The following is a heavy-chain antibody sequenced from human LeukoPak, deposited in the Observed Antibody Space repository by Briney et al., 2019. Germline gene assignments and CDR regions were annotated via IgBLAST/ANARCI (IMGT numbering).Heavy chain of an antibody. Sequence: SGGSLRLSCAASGFTFSDYYMSWIRQAPGKGLEWVSYISSSGSTIYYADSVKGRFTISRDNAKNSLYLQMNSLRAEDTAVYYCATGAFRYDFWSGYLGLWGQGTLVTVSS. D-gene: IGHD3-3*01. CDR3: ATGAFRYDFWSGYLGL. CDR1: GFTFSDYY. CDR2: ISSSGSTI. V-gene: IGHV3-11*04. J-gene: IGHJ4*02.